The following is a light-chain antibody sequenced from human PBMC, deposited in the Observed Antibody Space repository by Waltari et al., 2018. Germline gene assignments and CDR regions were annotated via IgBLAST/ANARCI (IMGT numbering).Light chain of an antibody. V-gene: IGKV1-39*01. J-gene: IGKJ3*01. CDR1: QDITTY. Sequence: DIQVTQSPSSLSASVGDRVTITCRTSQDITTYLNWYQHRPGKPPQLLIYAASDLQSGVPSRFSGSGSGTDFTLTIDSLQPADFATYYCLQTSTTPFVFGPGTRVDIK. CDR3: LQTSTTPFV. CDR2: AAS.